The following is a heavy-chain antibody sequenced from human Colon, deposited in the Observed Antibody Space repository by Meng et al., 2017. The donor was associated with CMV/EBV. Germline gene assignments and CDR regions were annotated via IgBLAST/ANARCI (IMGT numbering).Heavy chain of an antibody. CDR2: ISSSSSYI. J-gene: IGHJ4*02. CDR1: GFTFSSYS. D-gene: IGHD1-26*01. Sequence: GESLKISCAASGFTFSSYSMNWVRQAPGKGLEWVSSISSSSSYIYYADSVKGRFTISRDNAKNSLYLQMNSLRAEDTAVYYCARGVGGSCSDCWGQGTLVTVSS. CDR3: ARGVGGSCSDC. V-gene: IGHV3-21*01.